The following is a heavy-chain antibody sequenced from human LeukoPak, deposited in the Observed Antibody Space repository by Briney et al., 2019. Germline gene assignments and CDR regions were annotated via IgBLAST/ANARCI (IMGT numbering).Heavy chain of an antibody. Sequence: PGGSLRLSCAVSGFSFSDYEMNWVRQAPGKGLECLSYISKSGTEIYYADSVKGRFTISRDSAKGSLYLQMNSLREDDTAIYYCARRFDSWGQGTLGTVSS. CDR3: ARRFDS. CDR2: ISKSGTEI. CDR1: GFSFSDYE. J-gene: IGHJ4*02. V-gene: IGHV3-48*03.